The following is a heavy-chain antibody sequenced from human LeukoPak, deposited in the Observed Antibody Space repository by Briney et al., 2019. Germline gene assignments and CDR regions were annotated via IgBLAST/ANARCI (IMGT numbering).Heavy chain of an antibody. J-gene: IGHJ3*02. D-gene: IGHD3-3*01. CDR1: GYTFTSYG. V-gene: IGHV1-2*06. CDR2: INPNSGGT. Sequence: GASVKVSCKASGYTFTSYGISWVRQAPGQGLEWMGRINPNSGGTNYAQKFQGRVTMTRDTSISTAYMELSRLRSDDTAVYYCARARRITIFGVVIIFQADAFDIWGQGTMVTVSS. CDR3: ARARRITIFGVVIIFQADAFDI.